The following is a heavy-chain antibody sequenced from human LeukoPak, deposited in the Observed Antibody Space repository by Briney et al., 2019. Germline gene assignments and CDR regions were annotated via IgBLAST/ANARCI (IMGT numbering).Heavy chain of an antibody. Sequence: SQTLSLTCTVSGDSISSGTYYWSWIRQPAGKGLEWNGRIDASGNPNYNPSLRSRLTMSVDTSKNQFSLKLSSVTAADTAVYYCARDSDYGDYPRIIDYWGQGTLVTVSS. CDR3: ARDSDYGDYPRIIDY. J-gene: IGHJ4*02. D-gene: IGHD4-17*01. CDR2: IDASGNP. CDR1: GDSISSGTYY. V-gene: IGHV4-61*02.